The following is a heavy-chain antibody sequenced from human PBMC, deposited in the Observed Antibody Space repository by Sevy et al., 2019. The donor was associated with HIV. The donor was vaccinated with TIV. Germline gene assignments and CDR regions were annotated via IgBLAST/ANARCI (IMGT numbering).Heavy chain of an antibody. CDR2: IGYDGSNK. CDR1: GFTFSSYG. CDR3: ARDPRMYGDYLLAYFDS. D-gene: IGHD2-8*01. V-gene: IGHV3-33*08. Sequence: GGSLRISCAASGFTFSSYGMHWVRQAPGKGLEWVAVIGYDGSNKYYADSVKGRFTISRDNSKNTLFLQMDSLRAEDTAVYYCARDPRMYGDYLLAYFDSWGQGTLVTVSS. J-gene: IGHJ4*02.